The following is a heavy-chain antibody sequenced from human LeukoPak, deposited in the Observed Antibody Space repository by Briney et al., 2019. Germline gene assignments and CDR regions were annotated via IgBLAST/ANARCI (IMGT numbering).Heavy chain of an antibody. Sequence: PSETLSLTCTVSGGSISSYYWSWIRQPAWKGLEWIGRIYTSGSTNYNPSLKSRVTMSVDTSKNQFSLKLSSVTAADTAVYYCARDYNYYGSGSYYSNWGQGTLVTVSS. J-gene: IGHJ4*02. CDR2: IYTSGST. CDR3: ARDYNYYGSGSYYSN. CDR1: GGSISSYY. D-gene: IGHD3-10*01. V-gene: IGHV4-4*07.